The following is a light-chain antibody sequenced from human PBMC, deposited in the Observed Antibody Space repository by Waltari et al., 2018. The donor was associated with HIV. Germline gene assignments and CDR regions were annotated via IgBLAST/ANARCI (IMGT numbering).Light chain of an antibody. CDR2: DVS. CDR1: SRAVGSYNY. V-gene: IGLV2-14*03. Sequence: QSALTQPASVSGSPGQSITISCTGTSRAVGSYNYVSWYQHHPGKAPKLMIYDVSNRPSGVSNRFSGSKSGNTASLTISGLQAEDEADYYCNSYTTSSTLHVVFGGGTKLTVL. CDR3: NSYTTSSTLHVV. J-gene: IGLJ2*01.